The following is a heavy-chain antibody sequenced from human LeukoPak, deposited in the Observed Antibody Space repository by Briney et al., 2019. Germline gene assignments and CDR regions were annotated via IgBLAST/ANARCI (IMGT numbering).Heavy chain of an antibody. CDR3: ARVQAVAETFFDY. V-gene: IGHV4-31*03. D-gene: IGHD6-19*01. J-gene: IGHJ4*02. CDR1: GGSISSGGYY. Sequence: SETLSLTCTVSGGSISSGGYYWSWIRQHPGKGLEWIGYIYYSGSTYYNPSLKSRVTISVDTSKNQFSLKLSSVTAADTAVYYCARVQAVAETFFDYWGQGTLVTVSS. CDR2: IYYSGST.